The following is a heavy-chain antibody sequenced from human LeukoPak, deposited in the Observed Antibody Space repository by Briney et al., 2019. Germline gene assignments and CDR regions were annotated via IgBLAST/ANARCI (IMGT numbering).Heavy chain of an antibody. V-gene: IGHV1-18*01. Sequence: ASVKVSCKASGYTFTSYGISWVRQAPGQGLEWMGWISAYNGNTNYAQKLQGRVTMTTDTSTSTAYMELRSLRSDDTAVYYCARRFRGQLPVYGMGVWGQGTKVTVFS. CDR3: ARRFRGQLPVYGMGV. J-gene: IGHJ6*02. CDR2: ISAYNGNT. CDR1: GYTFTSYG. D-gene: IGHD2-2*01.